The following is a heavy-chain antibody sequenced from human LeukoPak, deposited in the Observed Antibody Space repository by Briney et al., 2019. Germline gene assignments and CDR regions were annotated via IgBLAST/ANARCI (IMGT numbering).Heavy chain of an antibody. Sequence: ASETLSLTCTVSGGSISSYYRSWIRQPAGKGLEWIGRIYTSGSTNYNPSLKSRVTMSVDTSKNQFSLKLSSVTAADTAVYYCARVGRTGSGSYYSYFDYWGQGTLVTVSS. V-gene: IGHV4-4*07. D-gene: IGHD3-10*01. CDR2: IYTSGST. J-gene: IGHJ4*02. CDR3: ARVGRTGSGSYYSYFDY. CDR1: GGSISSYY.